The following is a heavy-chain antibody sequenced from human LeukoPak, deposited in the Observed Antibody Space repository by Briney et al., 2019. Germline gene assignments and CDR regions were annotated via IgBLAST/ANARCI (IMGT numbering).Heavy chain of an antibody. CDR2: ISSSGSTI. D-gene: IGHD3-16*02. V-gene: IGHV3-11*01. J-gene: IGHJ4*02. Sequence: PGGSLRLSCAASGFTFSDYYMSWIRQPPGKGLEWVSYISSSGSTIYYADPVKGRFTIARDNDKNSLYLQMTSLRAEDTAVYYWARELSGELSRPRSLDYWGQGTLVTVSS. CDR1: GFTFSDYY. CDR3: ARELSGELSRPRSLDY.